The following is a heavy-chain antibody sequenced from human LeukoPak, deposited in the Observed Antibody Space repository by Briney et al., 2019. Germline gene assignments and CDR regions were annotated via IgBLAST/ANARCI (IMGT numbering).Heavy chain of an antibody. D-gene: IGHD2-2*01. CDR2: INHSGST. V-gene: IGHV4-39*07. CDR1: GVSISFSSYY. J-gene: IGHJ4*02. Sequence: PSETLSLTCTVSGVSISFSSYYWSWIRQPPGKWLEWIGEINHSGSTNYNPSLKSRVTISVDTSKNQFSLKLSSVTAADTAVYYCARSRYQLYYFDYWGQGTLVTVSS. CDR3: ARSRYQLYYFDY.